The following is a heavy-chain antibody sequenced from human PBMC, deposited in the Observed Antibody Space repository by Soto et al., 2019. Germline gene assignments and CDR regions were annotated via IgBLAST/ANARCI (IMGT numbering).Heavy chain of an antibody. V-gene: IGHV3-21*01. CDR3: ARESEDLTSNFDY. J-gene: IGHJ4*02. CDR2: ISSTTNYI. Sequence: EVQLVESGGGLVKPGGSLRLSCAASGFTFTRYSMNWVRQAPGKGLGWVSSISSTTNYIYYADSMKGRFTVSRDNAKNSVYLDMNSLSAEDTAVYYCARESEDLTSNFDYWGQGTLVSVSS. CDR1: GFTFTRYS.